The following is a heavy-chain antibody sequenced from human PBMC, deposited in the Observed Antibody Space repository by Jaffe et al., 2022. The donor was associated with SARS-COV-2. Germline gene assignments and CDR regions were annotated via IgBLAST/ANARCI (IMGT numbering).Heavy chain of an antibody. D-gene: IGHD3-16*01. CDR1: GGSISSSSYY. CDR2: IYYSGST. Sequence: QLQLQESGPGLVKPSETLSLTCTVSGGSISSSSYYWGWIRQPPGKGLEWIGSIYYSGSTYYNPSLKSRVTISVDTSKNQFSLKLSSVTAADTAVYYCARLGLGDRWGNEPFDYWGQGTLVTVSS. J-gene: IGHJ4*02. CDR3: ARLGLGDRWGNEPFDY. V-gene: IGHV4-39*01.